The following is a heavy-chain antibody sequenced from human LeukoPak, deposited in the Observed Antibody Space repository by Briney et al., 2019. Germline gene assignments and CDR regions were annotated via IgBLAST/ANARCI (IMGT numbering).Heavy chain of an antibody. CDR3: AKDRGVAAASFDY. D-gene: IGHD2-15*01. CDR2: IWYDGSNK. CDR1: GFTFSSYG. Sequence: PGGSLRLSCAASGFTFSSYGMHWVRQAPGKGLEWVAVIWYDGSNKYYADSVKGRFTISRDNSKNTLYLQMNSLRAEDTAVYYCAKDRGVAAASFDYWGQGTLVTVSS. J-gene: IGHJ4*02. V-gene: IGHV3-30*02.